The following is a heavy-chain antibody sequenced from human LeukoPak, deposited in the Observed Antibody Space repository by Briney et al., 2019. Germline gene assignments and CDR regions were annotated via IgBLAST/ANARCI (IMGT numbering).Heavy chain of an antibody. CDR3: AANVGVELDLSFDY. CDR2: MTGGGSTT. D-gene: IGHD1-7*01. V-gene: IGHV3-23*01. Sequence: PGGSLRLSCAASGFTFSTYTMNWVRQVPGKGLEWVSAMTGGGSTTLYTDSVKGRFTISRDDSKNTLYLQMNSLRAEDTALYYCAANVGVELDLSFDYWGQGTLVTVSS. J-gene: IGHJ4*02. CDR1: GFTFSTYT.